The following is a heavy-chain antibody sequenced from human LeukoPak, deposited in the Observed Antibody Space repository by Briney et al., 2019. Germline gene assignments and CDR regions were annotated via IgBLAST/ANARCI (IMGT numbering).Heavy chain of an antibody. J-gene: IGHJ4*02. CDR1: GFTFSSYS. CDR2: ISSSSSTI. V-gene: IGHV3-48*04. CDR3: ARRDY. Sequence: GGSLRLSCAASGFTFSSYSMNWVRQAPGKGLEWVSYISSSSSTIYYADPVKGRFTISRDNAKNSLYLQVNSLRAEDTAVYYCARRDYWGQGTLVTVSS.